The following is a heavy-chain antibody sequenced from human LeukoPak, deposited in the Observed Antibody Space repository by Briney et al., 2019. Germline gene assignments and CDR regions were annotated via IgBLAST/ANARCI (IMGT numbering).Heavy chain of an antibody. CDR2: INPSGGST. J-gene: IGHJ4*02. V-gene: IGHV1-46*01. CDR1: GYTFTSYY. D-gene: IGHD5-18*01. Sequence: ASVKVSCKASGYTFTSYYSRWVRQPPGQGLECMGIINPSGGSTTYAQQFQGRVTMTRDTSTSTVYMELSSLRSEDTAVYLCARWDSFGHPLFDYWGQGTLVTVTS. CDR3: ARWDSFGHPLFDY.